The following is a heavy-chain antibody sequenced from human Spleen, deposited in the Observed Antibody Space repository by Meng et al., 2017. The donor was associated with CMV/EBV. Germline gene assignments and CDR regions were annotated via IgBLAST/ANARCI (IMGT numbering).Heavy chain of an antibody. CDR1: GFSFSDYY. J-gene: IGHJ4*02. CDR2: IKPDASEQ. Sequence: GESLKISCGTSGFSFSDYYMSWVRQAPGKGLEWVATIKPDASEQHYVDSVRGRFTISRDNSKNSVHLQLSSLRGEDTALYFCARGTLRSLYDPFDHWGRETLVTVSS. CDR3: ARGTLRSLYDPFDH. D-gene: IGHD3-3*01. V-gene: IGHV3-7*01.